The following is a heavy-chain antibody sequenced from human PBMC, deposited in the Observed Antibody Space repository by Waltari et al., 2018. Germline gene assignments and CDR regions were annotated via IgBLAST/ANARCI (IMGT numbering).Heavy chain of an antibody. CDR2: TYHRSNWYN. J-gene: IGHJ3*02. CDR1: GDSVPRHSVV. CDR3: ARGRLNGFEI. Sequence: QVQLRQSGPGRVQPSQALSRTCAIPGDSVPRHSVVWNWTRQTPSRGLEWSGKTYHRSNWYNYYVVSVKSPITSTPDTSKNHFSLQLNSVTPQDTVVYYCARGRLNGFEIWGQGTMVTVSS. V-gene: IGHV6-1*01.